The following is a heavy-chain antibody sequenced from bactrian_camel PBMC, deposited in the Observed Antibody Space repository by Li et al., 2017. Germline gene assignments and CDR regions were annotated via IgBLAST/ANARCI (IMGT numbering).Heavy chain of an antibody. CDR2: ININGGGGTT. D-gene: IGHD2*01. J-gene: IGHJ4*01. CDR3: VRDLGGRWRGDNY. CDR1: GFTFSTYA. V-gene: IGHV3S35*01. Sequence: VQLVESGGGLVQPGGSLVLSCAASGFTFSTYAMSWVRQAPGKGLEWVSLININGGGGTTYYVDSVKERFTISRDNAKNTVYLQMNSLKPEDTAVYYCVRDLGGRWRGDNYWGQGTQVTVS.